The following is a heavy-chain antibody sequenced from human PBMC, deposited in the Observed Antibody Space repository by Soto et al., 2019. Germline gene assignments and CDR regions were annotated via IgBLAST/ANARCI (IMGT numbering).Heavy chain of an antibody. CDR2: ISYDGSNK. CDR3: AKAARVATILVHMDV. D-gene: IGHD5-12*01. CDR1: GFTFSSYG. J-gene: IGHJ6*03. V-gene: IGHV3-30*18. Sequence: GGSLRLSCAASGFTFSSYGMHWVRQAPGKGLEWVAVISYDGSNKYYADSVKGRFTISRDNSKNTLYLQMNSLRAEDTAVYYCAKAARVATILVHMDVWGKGTTVTVSS.